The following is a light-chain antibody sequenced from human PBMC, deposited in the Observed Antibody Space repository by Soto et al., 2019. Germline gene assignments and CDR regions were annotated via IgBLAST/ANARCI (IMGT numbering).Light chain of an antibody. Sequence: EIVLTQSPGTLSLSPGERATLSCRASQSVRSNYLAWYQQKPGQAPRLLIYEASSRTTGIPDRFGGSGSGTDFTLTISRLDPEDFAVYYCQQYGMSPLTFGGGTKV. CDR2: EAS. J-gene: IGKJ4*01. V-gene: IGKV3-20*01. CDR1: QSVRSNY. CDR3: QQYGMSPLT.